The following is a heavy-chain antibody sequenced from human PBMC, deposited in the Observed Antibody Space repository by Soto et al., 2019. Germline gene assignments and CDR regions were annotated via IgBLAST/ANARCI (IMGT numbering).Heavy chain of an antibody. Sequence: ASVKVSCKASNYTFTNYGLSWVRQAPGQGLEWMGIINPSGGSTSYAQKFQGRVTMTRDTSTSTVYMELSSLRSEDTAVYYCARGGYYYDSSGYSYYFDYWGQGTLVTVSS. D-gene: IGHD3-22*01. CDR1: NYTFTNYG. CDR2: INPSGGST. V-gene: IGHV1-46*03. J-gene: IGHJ4*02. CDR3: ARGGYYYDSSGYSYYFDY.